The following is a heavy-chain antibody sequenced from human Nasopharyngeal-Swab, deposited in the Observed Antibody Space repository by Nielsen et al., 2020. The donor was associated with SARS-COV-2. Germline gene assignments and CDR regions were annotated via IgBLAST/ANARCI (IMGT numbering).Heavy chain of an antibody. J-gene: IGHJ4*02. V-gene: IGHV3-33*01. D-gene: IGHD3/OR15-3a*01. CDR3: ARDVNDYWPGYLY. CDR2: IWYDGSTK. Sequence: WIRQPPGKGLEWVAVIWYDGSTKYYTDSVKGRFTISRDNSKNTLYLQMNSLRAEDTAVYYCARDVNDYWPGYLYWGQGALVTVSS.